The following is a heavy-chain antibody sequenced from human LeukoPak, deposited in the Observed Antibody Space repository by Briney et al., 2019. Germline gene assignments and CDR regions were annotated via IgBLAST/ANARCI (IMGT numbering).Heavy chain of an antibody. CDR1: GFTFSSYS. CDR2: ISGGSDYI. V-gene: IGHV3-21*01. CDR3: ARDTCTNGICYKSY. D-gene: IGHD2-8*01. J-gene: IGHJ4*02. Sequence: PGGSLRLSCAASGFTFSSYSMNWVRQAPGKELEWVSSISGGSDYIYYVDSMKGRFTVSRDNAKNSLYLQMTSLRDEDTAVYYCARDTCTNGICYKSYWGQGTLVTVSS.